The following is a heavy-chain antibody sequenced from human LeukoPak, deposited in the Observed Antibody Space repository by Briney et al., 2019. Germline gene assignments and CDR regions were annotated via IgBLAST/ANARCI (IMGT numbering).Heavy chain of an antibody. Sequence: SETLSLTCTVSGGSISSYYWSWIRQPPGKGLEWIGYIYYSGNTDYNPSLKSRVTISVDTSKNQFSLKLSSVTAADTAVYYCARTIVGADDAFDIWGQGAMVTVSS. CDR3: ARTIVGADDAFDI. CDR2: IYYSGNT. CDR1: GGSISSYY. D-gene: IGHD1-26*01. J-gene: IGHJ3*02. V-gene: IGHV4-59*08.